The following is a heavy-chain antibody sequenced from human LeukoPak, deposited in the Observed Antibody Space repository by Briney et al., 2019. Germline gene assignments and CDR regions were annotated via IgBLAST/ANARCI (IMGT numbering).Heavy chain of an antibody. D-gene: IGHD4-23*01. CDR3: ARDRQRDYGGMENWFDL. CDR1: GFTFSSYG. CDR2: IWYDGNNK. Sequence: PGGSLRLSCAAYGFTFSSYGMHWVRQAPGKGLEWVAVIWYDGNNKYYADSVKGRFTISRDNSKNALYLQMNSLRAEATAVYYCARDRQRDYGGMENWFDLWGQGTMVTVSS. V-gene: IGHV3-33*01. J-gene: IGHJ5*02.